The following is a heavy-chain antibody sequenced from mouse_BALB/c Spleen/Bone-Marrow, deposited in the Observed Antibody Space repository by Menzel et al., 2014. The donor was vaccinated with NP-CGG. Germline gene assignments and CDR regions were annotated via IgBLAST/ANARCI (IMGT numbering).Heavy chain of an antibody. D-gene: IGHD2-4*01. Sequence: EVKVVESGGGLVKPGGSLKLSCAASGFTFSDYYMYWVRQTPEKSLEWVATISDSGSYTYYPDSVKGRFTISRDNAKNNLYLQMSSLKSEGTAMYYCARVSYDYFDYWGQGTTLTVSS. CDR3: ARVSYDYFDY. V-gene: IGHV5-4*02. J-gene: IGHJ2*01. CDR2: ISDSGSYT. CDR1: GFTFSDYY.